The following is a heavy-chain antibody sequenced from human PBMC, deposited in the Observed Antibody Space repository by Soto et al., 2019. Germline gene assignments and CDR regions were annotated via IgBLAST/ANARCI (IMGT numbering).Heavy chain of an antibody. V-gene: IGHV3-23*01. D-gene: IGHD3-10*01. J-gene: IGHJ4*02. CDR2: ISGSGGST. CDR1: GFPISSYA. CDR3: ANSYGSGTPDRDY. Sequence: GGSLRLSCAASGFPISSYAMSWGPQAPGKGLEWVSAISGSGGSTYYADSVKGRFTISRDNSKKTLYLQMNSLRAEDTAVYYCANSYGSGTPDRDYWGQGTLVTVSS.